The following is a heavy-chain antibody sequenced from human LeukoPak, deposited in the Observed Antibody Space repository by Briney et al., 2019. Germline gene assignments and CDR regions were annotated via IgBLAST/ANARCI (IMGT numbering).Heavy chain of an antibody. Sequence: PSGTLSLTCAVSGGSISSSNWWSWVRQPPGKGLEWIGSMYYSSGNTYYNPSLKSRVTISVDTSKNQFSLKLSPVTAADTAVYYCARGRGEGRGIAMVRGVRAPSYNWFDPWGHGTQVTVSS. CDR1: GGSISSSNW. CDR3: ARGRGEGRGIAMVRGVRAPSYNWFDP. CDR2: MYYSSGNT. V-gene: IGHV4-4*02. D-gene: IGHD3-10*01. J-gene: IGHJ5*02.